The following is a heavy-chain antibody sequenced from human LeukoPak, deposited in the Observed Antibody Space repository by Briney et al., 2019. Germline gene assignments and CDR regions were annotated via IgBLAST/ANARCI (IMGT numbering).Heavy chain of an antibody. V-gene: IGHV3-53*01. CDR3: ASKFHYYDSSGYYL. Sequence: GGSLRLSCAASGFTVSSNYMAWVRQAPGKGLEWVSVIYSGGTIYYADSVKGRFTISRDNSKNTLYLQMNSLRAEDTAVYYCASKFHYYDSSGYYLWGQGTLVTVSS. CDR1: GFTVSSNY. D-gene: IGHD3-22*01. CDR2: IYSGGTI. J-gene: IGHJ4*02.